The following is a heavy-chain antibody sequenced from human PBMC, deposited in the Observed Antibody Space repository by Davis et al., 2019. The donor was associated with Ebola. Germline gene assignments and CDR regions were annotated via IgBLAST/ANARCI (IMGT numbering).Heavy chain of an antibody. J-gene: IGHJ2*01. V-gene: IGHV4-59*12. CDR3: ARDYYESSGYFWYFDL. CDR1: GGSISSYY. CDR2: IYYSGTT. D-gene: IGHD3-22*01. Sequence: SETLSLTCTVSGGSISSYYWSWIRQPPGKGLEWIGYIYYSGTTNYNPSLKSRVTMSVDKAKNQFSLNLSSVTAADTAVYYCARDYYESSGYFWYFDLWGRGTLVTVSS.